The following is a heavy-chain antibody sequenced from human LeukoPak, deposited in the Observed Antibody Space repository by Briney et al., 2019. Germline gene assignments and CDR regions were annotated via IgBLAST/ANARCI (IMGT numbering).Heavy chain of an antibody. Sequence: GASVKVSCKASGYTFTSYDINWVRQATGQGLEWMGWMNPNSGNTGYAQKFQGRVTITRNTPISTAYMELSSLRSEDTAVYYCARKALIAARRGVGWFDPWGQGTLVTVSS. J-gene: IGHJ5*02. D-gene: IGHD6-6*01. CDR1: GYTFTSYD. V-gene: IGHV1-8*03. CDR2: MNPNSGNT. CDR3: ARKALIAARRGVGWFDP.